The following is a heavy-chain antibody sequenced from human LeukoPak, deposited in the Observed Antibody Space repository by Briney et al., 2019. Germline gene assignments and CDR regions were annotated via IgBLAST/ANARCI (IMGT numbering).Heavy chain of an antibody. CDR3: ARLGSGLRWYFDL. Sequence: PGGSLRLSCTAPAFALSKYAMAWVRRAPGQGLEWVSTISASGGTTFYADSLKGRFLISRDNSRDILYLVMNSLRAEDMAFYYCARLGSGLRWYFDLWGEGTLVTVSS. D-gene: IGHD1-26*01. V-gene: IGHV3-23*01. CDR1: AFALSKYA. CDR2: ISASGGTT. J-gene: IGHJ4*02.